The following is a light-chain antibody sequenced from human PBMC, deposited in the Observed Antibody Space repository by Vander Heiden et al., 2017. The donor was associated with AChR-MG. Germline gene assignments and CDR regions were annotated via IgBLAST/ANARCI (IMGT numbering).Light chain of an antibody. J-gene: IGLJ2*01. V-gene: IGLV1-40*01. CDR3: QSYDSSLSGSVV. CDR2: GIS. CDR1: SSNIGAGYD. Sequence: QSVLTQPPSVSGAPGQRVTISRTGSSSNIGAGYDVHWYQQLPGTAPNLLIYGISNRPSGVPDRFSGSKSGTSASLAITGLQAEDEADYYCQSYDSSLSGSVVFGGGTKLTVL.